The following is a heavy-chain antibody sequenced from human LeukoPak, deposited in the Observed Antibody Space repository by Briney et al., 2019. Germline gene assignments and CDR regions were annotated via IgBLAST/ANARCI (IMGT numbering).Heavy chain of an antibody. Sequence: ASVKVSCKASGYTFTSYAISWVRQAPGQGLEWMGRIIPILGIANYAQKFQGRVTITADKSTSTAYMELSSLRSEDTAVYYCAGGIYYYGSGSYPDYWGQGTLVTVSS. CDR3: AGGIYYYGSGSYPDY. D-gene: IGHD3-10*01. J-gene: IGHJ4*02. CDR2: IIPILGIA. V-gene: IGHV1-69*04. CDR1: GYTFTSYA.